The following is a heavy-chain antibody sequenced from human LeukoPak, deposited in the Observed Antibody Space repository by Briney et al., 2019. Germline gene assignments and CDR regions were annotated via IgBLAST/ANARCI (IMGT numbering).Heavy chain of an antibody. CDR1: GGSFSGYY. D-gene: IGHD2-2*01. J-gene: IGHJ5*02. V-gene: IGHV4-34*01. Sequence: SETLSLTCAVYGGSFSGYYWSWIRQPPGKGLEWIGEINHSGSTNYNPSLKSRVTISVDTSKNQFSLKLSSVTAADTAVYYCARYQLLSFNWFDPWGQGTLVTVSS. CDR3: ARYQLLSFNWFDP. CDR2: INHSGST.